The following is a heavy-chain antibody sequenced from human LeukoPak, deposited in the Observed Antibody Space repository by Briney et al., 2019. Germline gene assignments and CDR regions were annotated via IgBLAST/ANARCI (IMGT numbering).Heavy chain of an antibody. J-gene: IGHJ2*01. D-gene: IGHD5-24*01. CDR3: ARESGDGSEGYSDL. CDR1: GYTFTGYY. V-gene: IGHV1-2*02. CDR2: INPNSGGT. Sequence: ASVKVSCKASGYTFTGYYMHWVRQAPGQGLEWMGWINPNSGGTNYAQKFQGRVTMTRDTSISTAYMELSRLRSDDTAVYYCARESGDGSEGYSDLWGRGTLVTVSS.